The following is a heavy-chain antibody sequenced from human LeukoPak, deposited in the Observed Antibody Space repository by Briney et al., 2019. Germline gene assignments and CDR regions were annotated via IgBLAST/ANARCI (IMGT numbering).Heavy chain of an antibody. J-gene: IGHJ4*02. V-gene: IGHV4-59*11. CDR2: IYYNGII. CDR3: ARSGTGDERIGVDN. CDR1: GDSITNHY. D-gene: IGHD3-10*01. Sequence: PSETLSLTCIVSGDSITNHYWSLIRRPPGKGLEWIGYIYYNGIINYNPSLKSRVTISVDTSRNQFSMKLNSVTAADTAVYYCARSGTGDERIGVDNWGQGTLVTVSS.